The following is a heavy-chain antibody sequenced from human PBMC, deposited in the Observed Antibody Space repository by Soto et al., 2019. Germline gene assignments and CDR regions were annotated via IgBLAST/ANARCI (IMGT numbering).Heavy chain of an antibody. V-gene: IGHV1-18*01. CDR1: GYTFTSYG. Sequence: ASVKVSCKASGYTFTSYGISWVRQAPGQGLEWMGWISAYNGNTNYAQKLQGRVTMTTDTSTSTAYMELRSLRSDDTAVYYCARDRKTGYYDILTDNWFDPWGQGTLVTVSS. D-gene: IGHD3-9*01. CDR2: ISAYNGNT. CDR3: ARDRKTGYYDILTDNWFDP. J-gene: IGHJ5*02.